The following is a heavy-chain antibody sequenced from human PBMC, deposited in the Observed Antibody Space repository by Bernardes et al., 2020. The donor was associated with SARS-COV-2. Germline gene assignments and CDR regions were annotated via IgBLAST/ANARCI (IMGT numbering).Heavy chain of an antibody. J-gene: IGHJ4*02. Sequence: ASVKVSCKASGYTFTGYYMHWVRQAPGQGLEWMGWINPNSGGTNYAQKFQGRVTMTRDTSISTAYMELSRLRSDDTAVYYCASNSGDFWSGYYYYWGQGTLVTVSS. V-gene: IGHV1-2*02. D-gene: IGHD3-3*01. CDR3: ASNSGDFWSGYYYY. CDR1: GYTFTGYY. CDR2: INPNSGGT.